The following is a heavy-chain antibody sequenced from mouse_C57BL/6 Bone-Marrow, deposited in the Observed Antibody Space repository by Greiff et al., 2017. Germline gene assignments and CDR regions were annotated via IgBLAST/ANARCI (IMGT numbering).Heavy chain of an antibody. CDR2: IWSGGST. D-gene: IGHD2-4*01. V-gene: IGHV2-2*01. CDR3: ARNRGPYDYDFDY. CDR1: GFSLTSYG. J-gene: IGHJ2*01. Sequence: VHLVESGPGLVQPSQSLSITCTVSGFSLTSYGVHWVRQSPGKGLEWLGVIWSGGSTDYNAAFISRLSISKDNSKSQVFFKMNSLQADDTAIYYCARNRGPYDYDFDYWGQGTTLTVSS.